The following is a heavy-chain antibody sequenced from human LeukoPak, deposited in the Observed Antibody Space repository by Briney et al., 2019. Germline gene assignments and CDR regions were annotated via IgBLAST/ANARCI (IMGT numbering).Heavy chain of an antibody. V-gene: IGHV3-23*01. CDR1: GFTFSGYA. CDR3: AKDFPSYYDSSGYYQEYFQH. Sequence: GGSLRLSCAASGFTFSGYAMSWVRQAPGKGLEWVSAISGSGGSTYYADSVKGRFTISRDNSKNTLYLQMNSLRAEDTAVYYCAKDFPSYYDSSGYYQEYFQHWGQGTLVTVSS. D-gene: IGHD3-22*01. CDR2: ISGSGGST. J-gene: IGHJ1*01.